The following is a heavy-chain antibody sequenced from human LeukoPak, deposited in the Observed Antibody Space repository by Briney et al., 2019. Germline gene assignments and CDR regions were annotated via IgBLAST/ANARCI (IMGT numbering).Heavy chain of an antibody. V-gene: IGHV1-2*06. CDR2: INPNSGGT. D-gene: IGHD5-18*01. J-gene: IGHJ3*02. CDR3: AMQNCGYSYGRDAFDI. Sequence: ASVKVSCKASGYTFTGYYMHWVRQAPGQGLEWMGRINPNSGGTNYAQKFQGRVTMTRDTSISTAYMELSRLRSDGTAVYYCAMQNCGYSYGRDAFDIWGQGTMVTVSS. CDR1: GYTFTGYY.